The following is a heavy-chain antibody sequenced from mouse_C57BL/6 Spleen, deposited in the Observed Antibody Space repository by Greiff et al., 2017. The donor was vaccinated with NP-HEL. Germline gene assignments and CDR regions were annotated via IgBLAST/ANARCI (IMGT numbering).Heavy chain of an antibody. CDR1: GYTFTSYW. J-gene: IGHJ4*01. V-gene: IGHV1-69*01. CDR3: ARYYYGSSPYAMDY. D-gene: IGHD1-1*01. CDR2: IDPSDSYT. Sequence: VQLQQPGAELVMPGASVKLSCKASGYTFTSYWMHWVKQRPGQGLEWIGEIDPSDSYTNYNQKFKGKSTLTADKSSSTAYMQLSSLTSEDSAVYYCARYYYGSSPYAMDYWGQGTSVTVSS.